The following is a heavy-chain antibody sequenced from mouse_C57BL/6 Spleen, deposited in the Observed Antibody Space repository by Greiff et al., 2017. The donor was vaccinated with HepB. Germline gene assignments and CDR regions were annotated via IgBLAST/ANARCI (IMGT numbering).Heavy chain of an antibody. J-gene: IGHJ1*03. V-gene: IGHV1-64*01. CDR3: ARSGYYGSSTYFDV. D-gene: IGHD1-1*01. CDR2: IHPNSGST. CDR1: GYTFTSYW. Sequence: QVQLQQPGAELVKPGASVKLSCKASGYTFTSYWMHWVKQRPGQGLEWIGMIHPNSGSTNYNEKFKSKATLTVDKSSSTAYMQLSSLTSEDSAVYYCARSGYYGSSTYFDVWGTGTTVTVSS.